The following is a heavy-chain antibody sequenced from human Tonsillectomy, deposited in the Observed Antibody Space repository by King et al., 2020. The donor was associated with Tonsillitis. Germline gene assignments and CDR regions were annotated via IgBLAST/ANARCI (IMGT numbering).Heavy chain of an antibody. V-gene: IGHV3-30*18. J-gene: IGHJ4*02. Sequence: VQLVESGGGVVQPGRSLRLSCAASGFTFSNYGMHWVRQAPGKGLEWVAVISHDGRNTYHADSVKGRFTISRDNSKNTLYLQMNSLRVEDTGVYFCAKKRGPSAYYGGNPFDHWGQGTLVTVSS. CDR3: AKKRGPSAYYGGNPFDH. CDR2: ISHDGRNT. CDR1: GFTFSNYG. D-gene: IGHD4-23*01.